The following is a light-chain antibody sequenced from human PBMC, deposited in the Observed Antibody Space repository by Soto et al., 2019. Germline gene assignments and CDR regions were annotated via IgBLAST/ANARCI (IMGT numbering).Light chain of an antibody. J-gene: IGKJ1*01. CDR1: QDISSY. CDR2: AAS. CDR3: QQYGISPTWT. V-gene: IGKV1-9*01. Sequence: DIQLTQSPSFLSASVGDRVTITCRASQDISSYLAWYQQKPGKAPKLLIYAASSLQSGVPSRFSGSGSGTDFTLTISRLEPEDFAVYYCQQYGISPTWTFGQGTKVDIK.